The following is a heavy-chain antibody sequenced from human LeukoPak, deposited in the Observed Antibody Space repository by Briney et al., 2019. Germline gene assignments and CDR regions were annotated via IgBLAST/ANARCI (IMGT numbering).Heavy chain of an antibody. CDR3: AGGRYTGGWSYYFDY. CDR2: IYYSGTT. D-gene: IGHD2-8*02. CDR1: GGSISNYY. Sequence: SETLSLTCTVSGGSISNYYWSWIRQPPGKGLEWIGYIYYSGTTYYNPSLKSRVTISVDTSKNQFSLKLSSVTAADTAVYYCAGGRYTGGWSYYFDYWGQGTLVTVSS. V-gene: IGHV4-59*01. J-gene: IGHJ4*02.